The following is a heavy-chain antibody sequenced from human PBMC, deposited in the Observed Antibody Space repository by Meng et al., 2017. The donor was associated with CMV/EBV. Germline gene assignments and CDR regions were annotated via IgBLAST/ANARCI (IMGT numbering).Heavy chain of an antibody. D-gene: IGHD2-2*01. J-gene: IGHJ6*02. CDR2: INSDGSST. Sequence: GGSLRLSCAASGFTFSSYWMHWVRQAPGKGLVWVSRINSDGSSTSYADSVKGRFTISRDNAKNTLYLQMNSLRAEDTAVYYCARGKGVVVPAAIPRRYYYYGMDVWGQGTTVTVS. V-gene: IGHV3-74*01. CDR1: GFTFSSYW. CDR3: ARGKGVVVPAAIPRRYYYYGMDV.